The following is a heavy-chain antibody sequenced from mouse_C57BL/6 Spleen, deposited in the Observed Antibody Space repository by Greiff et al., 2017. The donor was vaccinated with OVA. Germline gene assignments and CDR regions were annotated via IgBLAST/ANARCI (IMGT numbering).Heavy chain of an antibody. CDR1: GYTFTDYY. J-gene: IGHJ2*01. D-gene: IGHD1-1*01. CDR3: ARYSSSYPYYFDY. CDR2: INPNNGGT. V-gene: IGHV1-26*01. Sequence: VQLQQSGPELVKPGASVKISCKASGYTFTDYYMNWVKQSHGKSLEWIGDINPNNGGTSYNQKFKGKATLTVDKSSSTAYMELRSLTSEDSAVYYCARYSSSYPYYFDYWGQGTTLTVSS.